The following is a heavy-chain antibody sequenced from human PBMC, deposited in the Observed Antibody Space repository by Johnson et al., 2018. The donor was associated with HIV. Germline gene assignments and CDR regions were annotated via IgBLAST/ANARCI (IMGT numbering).Heavy chain of an antibody. CDR3: AKDAYVSSGYYYGAFDI. D-gene: IGHD3-22*01. J-gene: IGHJ3*02. Sequence: VQLVESGGGVVQPGGSLRLSCAASGFIFSTYAMSWVRQAPGKGLEWVSSISGSGYTTYYAASVKGRFTISRDNSKNSLYLQMNSLRAEDTAVYSCAKDAYVSSGYYYGAFDIWGQGNMVIVSS. V-gene: IGHV3-23*04. CDR2: ISGSGYTT. CDR1: GFIFSTYA.